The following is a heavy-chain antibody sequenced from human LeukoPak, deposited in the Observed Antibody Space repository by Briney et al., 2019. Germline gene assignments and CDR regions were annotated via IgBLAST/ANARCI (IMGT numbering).Heavy chain of an antibody. D-gene: IGHD6-13*01. CDR2: IKSKTDGGTT. Sequence: GGSLRLSCAASGFTFSNAWMSWVRQAPGKGQEWVGRIKSKTDGGTTDYAAPVKGRFTIPRDDSKNTLYLQMNSLKTEDTAVYYCTTDRLGIAAAGSKFDYWGQGTLVTVSS. V-gene: IGHV3-15*01. J-gene: IGHJ4*02. CDR1: GFTFSNAW. CDR3: TTDRLGIAAAGSKFDY.